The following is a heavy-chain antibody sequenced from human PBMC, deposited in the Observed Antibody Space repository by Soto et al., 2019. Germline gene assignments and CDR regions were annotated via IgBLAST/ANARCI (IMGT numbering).Heavy chain of an antibody. CDR2: IYYSGST. CDR3: ARDKITGLFDY. V-gene: IGHV4-39*02. Sequence: SETLSLTCDVSSAPVSSSTYTWGWIRQPPGKGLEWIGSIYYSGSTYYNPSLNSRVTVSVDTSKNQFSLKVTSVTAADTAVYYCARDKITGLFDYWGQGTLVTVSS. J-gene: IGHJ4*02. D-gene: IGHD2-8*02. CDR1: SAPVSSSTYT.